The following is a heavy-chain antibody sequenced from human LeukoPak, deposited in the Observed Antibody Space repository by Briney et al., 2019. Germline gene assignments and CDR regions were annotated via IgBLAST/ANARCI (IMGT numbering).Heavy chain of an antibody. Sequence: SETLSLTCTVPGGSISSYYWSWIRQPAGKGLEWIGRIYTSGSTNYNPSLKSRVTMSVDTSKNQFSLKLSSVTAADTAVYYCARGLIYSSSWYYYYGMDVWGQGTTVTVSS. CDR1: GGSISSYY. CDR2: IYTSGST. J-gene: IGHJ6*02. V-gene: IGHV4-4*07. CDR3: ARGLIYSSSWYYYYGMDV. D-gene: IGHD6-13*01.